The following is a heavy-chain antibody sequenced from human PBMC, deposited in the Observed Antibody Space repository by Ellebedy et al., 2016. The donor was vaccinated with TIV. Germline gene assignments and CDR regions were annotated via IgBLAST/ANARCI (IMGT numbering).Heavy chain of an antibody. Sequence: GESLKISCAASGFTXXGYYXXCFPXXPGQGPEWVSYISYSGDLMYYADSVKGRFTTSRDNAENSLYLQMNSLRAEDTAVYYCARLGVIGAGGASDYWGQGTLVIVSS. CDR2: ISYSGDLM. CDR3: ARLGVIGAGGASDY. V-gene: IGHV3-11*01. CDR1: GFTXXGYY. D-gene: IGHD6-25*01. J-gene: IGHJ4*02.